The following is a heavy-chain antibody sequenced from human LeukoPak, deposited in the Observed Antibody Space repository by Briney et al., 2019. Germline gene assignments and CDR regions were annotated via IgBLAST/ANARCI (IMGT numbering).Heavy chain of an antibody. CDR3: AGDSVLYGAYWFDP. V-gene: IGHV3-48*04. Sequence: GGSLRLSCAASGFTFSSYSMNWVRQAPGKGLEWVSYISSSSSTIYYADSVKGRFTISRDNAKNSLYLQMNSLRAEDTAVYYCAGDSVLYGAYWFDPWGQGALVTVSS. CDR1: GFTFSSYS. J-gene: IGHJ5*02. D-gene: IGHD2-8*01. CDR2: ISSSSSTI.